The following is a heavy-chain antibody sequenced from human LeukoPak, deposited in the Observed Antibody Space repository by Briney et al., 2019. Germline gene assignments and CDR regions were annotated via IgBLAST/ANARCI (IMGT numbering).Heavy chain of an antibody. CDR3: ARQRSGYGGVDY. CDR2: IYSSGST. Sequence: SETLSLTCTVSGGSISGHYWSWIRQPPGTGLEWIGYIYSSGSTDYNPSLKSRVTISVDTSKNQFSLKLSSVTAADTAIYYCARQRSGYGGVDYWGQGTLVTVSS. V-gene: IGHV4-59*08. CDR1: GGSISGHY. J-gene: IGHJ4*02. D-gene: IGHD5-12*01.